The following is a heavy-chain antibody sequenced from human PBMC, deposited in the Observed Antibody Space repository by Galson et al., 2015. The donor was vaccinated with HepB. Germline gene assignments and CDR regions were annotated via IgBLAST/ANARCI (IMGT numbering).Heavy chain of an antibody. CDR1: GFSVSYNH. D-gene: IGHD2-2*02. CDR2: IYKGGST. Sequence: SRRLSCAASGFSVSYNHMSWVRQAPGKGLEWASVIYKGGSTYYADSVKGRFTISRDNSKNTLYLQMTSLRAEDTAVYYCSYCSSASCYNMALDYWGQGTLVTVSS. CDR3: SYCSSASCYNMALDY. J-gene: IGHJ4*02. V-gene: IGHV3-66*01.